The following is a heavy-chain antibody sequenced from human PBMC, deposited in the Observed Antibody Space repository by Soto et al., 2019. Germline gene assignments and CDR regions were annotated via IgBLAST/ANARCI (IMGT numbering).Heavy chain of an antibody. CDR2: IYYSGST. V-gene: IGHV4-59*01. CDR3: ERGDVWTGTTWGFDY. D-gene: IGHD1-7*01. Sequence: SETLSLTCTVSGGSISSYYWSWIRQPPGKGLEWIGYIYYSGSTNYNPSLKSRVTISVDTSKNQFSLKLSSVTAADTAVYYCERGDVWTGTTWGFDYWGQGTLVTVSS. CDR1: GGSISSYY. J-gene: IGHJ4*02.